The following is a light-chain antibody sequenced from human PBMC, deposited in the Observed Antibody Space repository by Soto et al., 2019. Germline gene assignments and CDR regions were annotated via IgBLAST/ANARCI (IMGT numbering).Light chain of an antibody. V-gene: IGLV2-14*01. CDR2: EVS. CDR1: SSDVGAYVY. Sequence: QSALTQPASVSGSPGQSITISCTGTSSDVGAYVYVSWYQQHPGKAPKLIIYEVSNRPSGVSNRFSASKSGNTASLLISGLQAEDEADYYCSSYTTSSTVIFGGGTKLTVL. CDR3: SSYTTSSTVI. J-gene: IGLJ2*01.